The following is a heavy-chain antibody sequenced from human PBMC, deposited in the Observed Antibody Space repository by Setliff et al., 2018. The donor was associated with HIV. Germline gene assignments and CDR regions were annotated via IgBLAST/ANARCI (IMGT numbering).Heavy chain of an antibody. D-gene: IGHD3-10*01. CDR2: INTNTGNP. CDR3: ARAQEYYGSGSYFETIDY. Sequence: ASVKVSCKTSGDAFNSNAISWVRQAPGQGLEWMGGINTNTGNPTYAQGITGRFVFSLDTSVSTAYLQISSLKAEDTAVYYCARAQEYYGSGSYFETIDYWGQGTLVTVSS. J-gene: IGHJ4*02. CDR1: GDAFNSNA. V-gene: IGHV7-4-1*02.